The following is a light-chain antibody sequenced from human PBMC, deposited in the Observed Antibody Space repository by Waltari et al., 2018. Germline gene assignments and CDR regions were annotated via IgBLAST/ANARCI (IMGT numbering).Light chain of an antibody. CDR3: TSFTYRTTLV. Sequence: QSALTQPASVSGSPGQSITIHCPGTKRDVDGYNQVSWYQYLPGKAPKLLIYDVTKRPSGVSDRFSGSRSGATASLTISGLQAEDEADYYCTSFTYRTTLVFGGGTKLAVL. CDR2: DVT. V-gene: IGLV2-14*03. J-gene: IGLJ2*01. CDR1: KRDVDGYNQ.